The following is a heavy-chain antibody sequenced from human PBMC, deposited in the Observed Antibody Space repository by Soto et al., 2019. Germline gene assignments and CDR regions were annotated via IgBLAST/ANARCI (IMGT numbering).Heavy chain of an antibody. CDR1: GGSIIGYY. Sequence: SKTLSLTCTFSGGSIIGYYWSWIRQPPGKGLEWIGYIYYSGSTNYNPSLKSRVTISVDTSKNQFSLKLSSVTAADTAVYYCARASYGDDAFDIWGQGTMVTVSS. J-gene: IGHJ3*02. D-gene: IGHD4-17*01. CDR3: ARASYGDDAFDI. V-gene: IGHV4-59*01. CDR2: IYYSGST.